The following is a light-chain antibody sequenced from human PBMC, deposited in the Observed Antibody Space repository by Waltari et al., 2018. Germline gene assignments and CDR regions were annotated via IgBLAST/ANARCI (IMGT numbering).Light chain of an antibody. J-gene: IGLJ3*02. Sequence: QLVLTQSPSASASLGASVKPTCTLDSGHSRNILAWLQQQPEKGPRYLMKINSDGSHSKGDEIPDRFSGSSSGAERCLTISSVQSEDEADYYCQTGGHGTWVFGGGTKLTVL. CDR1: SGHSRNI. V-gene: IGLV4-69*01. CDR2: INSDGSH. CDR3: QTGGHGTWV.